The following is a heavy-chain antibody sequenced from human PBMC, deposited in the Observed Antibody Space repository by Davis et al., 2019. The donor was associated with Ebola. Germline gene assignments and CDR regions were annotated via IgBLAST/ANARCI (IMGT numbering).Heavy chain of an antibody. Sequence: GESLKISCVASGFTFKPYSMNWVRQAPGKGLEWVSYISSSSSFIFYADSVKGRFTISRDNSKNTLHLQMNSLRVEDTAVYFCAREPTGNYYYFYGMDVWGKGTTVSVSS. J-gene: IGHJ6*04. V-gene: IGHV3-21*04. CDR1: GFTFKPYS. D-gene: IGHD4-11*01. CDR3: AREPTGNYYYFYGMDV. CDR2: ISSSSSFI.